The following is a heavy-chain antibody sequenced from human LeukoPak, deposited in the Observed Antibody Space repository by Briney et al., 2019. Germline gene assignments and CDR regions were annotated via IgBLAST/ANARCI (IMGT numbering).Heavy chain of an antibody. D-gene: IGHD6-13*01. V-gene: IGHV1-2*02. Sequence: GASVKVSCKASGYTFTGYYMHWVRQAPGQGLEWMGWINPNSDGTNYAQKFQGRVTMARDTSISTAYMELSRLRSDDTAVYYCARGVPNGYSSSWYRNWFDPWGQGTLVTVSS. CDR1: GYTFTGYY. CDR3: ARGVPNGYSSSWYRNWFDP. J-gene: IGHJ5*02. CDR2: INPNSDGT.